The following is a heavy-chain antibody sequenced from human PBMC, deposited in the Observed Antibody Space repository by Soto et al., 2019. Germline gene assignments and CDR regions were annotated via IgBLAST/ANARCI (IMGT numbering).Heavy chain of an antibody. CDR3: AGDYYGSGSYFGVY. V-gene: IGHV4-34*01. CDR2: INHSGST. CDR1: GGSFSGYY. Sequence: SETLSLPCAVYGGSFSGYYWSWIRQPPGKGLEWIGEINHSGSTNYNPSLKSRVTISVDTSKNQFSLKLSSVTAADTAVYYCAGDYYGSGSYFGVYWGQGTLVTVSS. D-gene: IGHD3-10*01. J-gene: IGHJ4*02.